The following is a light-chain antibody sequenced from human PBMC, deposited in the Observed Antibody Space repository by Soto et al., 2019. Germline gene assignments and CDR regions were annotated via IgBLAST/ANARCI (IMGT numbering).Light chain of an antibody. CDR1: SSDVGSHNL. Sequence: QSALTQPASVSGSPGQSITISCTGSSSDVGSHNLVSWYQQYPGKAPKLMIFEANKRPSGVSDRFSGSKSGNTASLTVSGLQADDEADYHCCSYVVTSTIFGGGTKLTVL. J-gene: IGLJ2*01. CDR3: CSYVVTSTI. CDR2: EAN. V-gene: IGLV2-23*01.